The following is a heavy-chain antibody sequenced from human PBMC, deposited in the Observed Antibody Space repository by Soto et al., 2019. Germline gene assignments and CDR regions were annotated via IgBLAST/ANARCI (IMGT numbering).Heavy chain of an antibody. J-gene: IGHJ4*02. CDR1: GFTFSSYA. CDR3: AKNGDAGGWFGELLSGDYFDY. D-gene: IGHD3-10*01. Sequence: QVQLVESGGGVVQPGRSLRLSCAASGFTFSSYAMHWVRQAPGKGLEWVAVISYDGSNKYYADSVKGRFTISRDNSKNTLYLQMNSLRAEDTAVYYCAKNGDAGGWFGELLSGDYFDYWGQGTLVTVSS. CDR2: ISYDGSNK. V-gene: IGHV3-30-3*02.